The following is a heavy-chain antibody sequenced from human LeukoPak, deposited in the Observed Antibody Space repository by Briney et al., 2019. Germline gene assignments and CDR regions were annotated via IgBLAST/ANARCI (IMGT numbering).Heavy chain of an antibody. CDR1: GGSISSYY. V-gene: IGHV4-4*07. CDR2: IYTSGST. Sequence: SETLSLTCTVSGGSISSYYWSWIRQPAGEGLEWIGCIYTSGSTNYNPSLKSRVTMSVDTSKNQFSLKLSSVTAADTAVYYCARDRAYYYDSSGYYRNRYFDLWGRGTLVTVSS. J-gene: IGHJ2*01. D-gene: IGHD3-22*01. CDR3: ARDRAYYYDSSGYYRNRYFDL.